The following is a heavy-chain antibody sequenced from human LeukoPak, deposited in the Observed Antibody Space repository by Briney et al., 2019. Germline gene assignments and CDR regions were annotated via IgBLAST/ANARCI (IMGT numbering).Heavy chain of an antibody. V-gene: IGHV3-30-3*01. CDR2: VSYDGSNK. Sequence: GGSLRLSCAASGFTFSSYAMHWVRQAPDKGLEWVAVVSYDGSNKYYADSVKGRFTISRDNSKNTLYLQMNSLRAEDTAVYYCAREKVLAAAADYDDYYYYYGMDVWGQGTTVTVSS. D-gene: IGHD6-13*01. CDR1: GFTFSSYA. CDR3: AREKVLAAAADYDDYYYYYGMDV. J-gene: IGHJ6*02.